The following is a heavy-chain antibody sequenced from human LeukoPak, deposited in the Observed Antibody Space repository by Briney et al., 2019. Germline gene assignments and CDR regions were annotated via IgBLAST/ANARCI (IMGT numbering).Heavy chain of an antibody. CDR2: ISWNSGSI. V-gene: IGHV3-9*01. CDR3: AKDASNPDFWSGLHNWFDP. CDR1: GFTFDDYA. Sequence: PGRSLRLSCAASGFTFDDYAMHWVRQAPGKGLEWVSGISWNSGSIGYADSVKGRFTISRDNAKNSLYLQMNSLRAEDTALYYCAKDASNPDFWSGLHNWFDPWGQGTLVTVSS. J-gene: IGHJ5*02. D-gene: IGHD3-3*01.